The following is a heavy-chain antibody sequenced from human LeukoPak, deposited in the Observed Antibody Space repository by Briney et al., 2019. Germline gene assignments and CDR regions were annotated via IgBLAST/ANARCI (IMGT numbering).Heavy chain of an antibody. CDR3: ARAPYRGGPGMDV. V-gene: IGHV5-51*01. Sequence: GESLKISCKASGYSFTTYWIAWVRQMPGKGLEWMGSVYPGDSDTRYSPSFQGHVTISADKATNTAYLHWSSLEASDTAMYYRARAPYRGGPGMDVWGQGTTVTVSS. J-gene: IGHJ6*02. CDR1: GYSFTTYW. CDR2: VYPGDSDT. D-gene: IGHD5-18*01.